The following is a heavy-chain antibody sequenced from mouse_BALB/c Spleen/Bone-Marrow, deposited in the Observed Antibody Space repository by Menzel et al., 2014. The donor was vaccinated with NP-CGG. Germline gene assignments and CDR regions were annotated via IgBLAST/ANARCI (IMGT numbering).Heavy chain of an antibody. CDR1: GYSFTGYY. V-gene: IGHV1S34*01. CDR2: ISCYNGAT. Sequence: LVKTGASVKISCKASGYSFTGYYMHWVKQSHGKSLEWIGYISCYNGATSYNQKFKGKATSTVDTSSSTAYMQFKSLTSEDSAVYCCATGSGYWYFDVWGAGTTVTVSP. J-gene: IGHJ1*01. D-gene: IGHD1-1*01. CDR3: ATGSGYWYFDV.